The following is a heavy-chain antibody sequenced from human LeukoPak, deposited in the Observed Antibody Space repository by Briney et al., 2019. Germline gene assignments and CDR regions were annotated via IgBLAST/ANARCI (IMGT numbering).Heavy chain of an antibody. J-gene: IGHJ6*02. V-gene: IGHV3-66*01. D-gene: IGHD3-10*01. CDR1: GFTFSSYS. CDR3: AKGRGAV. CDR2: ISAEGYT. Sequence: GGSLRLSCAASGFTFSSYSMNWVGQAPGKGLQWLSLISAEGYTYYAHSVKGRFIISRDTSKHALYLQMNSLRVEDTAVYYCAKGRGAVWGQGTTVTVSS.